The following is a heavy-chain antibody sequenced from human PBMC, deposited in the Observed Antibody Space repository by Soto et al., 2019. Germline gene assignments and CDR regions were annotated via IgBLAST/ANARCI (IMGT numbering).Heavy chain of an antibody. CDR3: GRRPGYERDGGSCYYMDV. CDR1: GGSFSGYY. V-gene: IGHV4-34*01. Sequence: SETLSLTCAVYGGSFSGYYSSWIRQPPGKGLEWIGEINHSGSTNYNPSLKSRVTISVDTSKNQFSLKLSSVTAADTAVYYCGRRPGYERDGGSCYYMDVWGKGTTVTVSS. J-gene: IGHJ6*03. D-gene: IGHD2-15*01. CDR2: INHSGST.